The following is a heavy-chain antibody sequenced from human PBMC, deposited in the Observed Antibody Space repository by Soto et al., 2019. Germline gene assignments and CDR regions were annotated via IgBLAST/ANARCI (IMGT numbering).Heavy chain of an antibody. Sequence: TXXSLRLSFAASGFTFSSYGMHWVPQAPGKGLEWVAVISYDGSNKYYADSVKGRFTISRDNSKNTLYLQMNSLRPEDTAVYYCAKGQGYYYYYGMDVWGQGTTVTVSS. J-gene: IGHJ6*02. CDR2: ISYDGSNK. CDR3: AKGQGYYYYYGMDV. V-gene: IGHV3-30*18. CDR1: GFTFSSYG.